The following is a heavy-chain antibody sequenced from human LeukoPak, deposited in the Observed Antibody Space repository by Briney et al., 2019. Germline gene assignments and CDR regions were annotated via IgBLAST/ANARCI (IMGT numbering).Heavy chain of an antibody. Sequence: GGSLRLSCAASGLTFNTYAMSWVRQAPGKGLQWVCTVSGSGAGTFYGDSVKGRFTISRDNSNNTLFLQMNSLSADDTAVYFCAKGPRAGLRYWYFDLWGRGSLVTVSS. CDR2: VSGSGAGT. CDR3: AKGPRAGLRYWYFDL. J-gene: IGHJ2*01. V-gene: IGHV3-23*01. CDR1: GLTFNTYA. D-gene: IGHD2-21*02.